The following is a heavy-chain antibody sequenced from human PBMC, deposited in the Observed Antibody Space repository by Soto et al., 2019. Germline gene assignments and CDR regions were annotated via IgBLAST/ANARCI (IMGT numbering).Heavy chain of an antibody. D-gene: IGHD6-13*01. V-gene: IGHV1-18*04. J-gene: IGHJ6*04. Sequence: TSVKVSCTPSGYTLTSYGNSWVRQAPGRGLQWMGWISASNRHPNYAQKLQGRVTMTTDTSTTTAYRELSSLRSDDTAVDYCARDSLGYSSSWFYYYCYYGMDVWG. CDR1: GYTLTSYG. CDR3: ARDSLGYSSSWFYYYCYYGMDV. CDR2: ISASNRHP.